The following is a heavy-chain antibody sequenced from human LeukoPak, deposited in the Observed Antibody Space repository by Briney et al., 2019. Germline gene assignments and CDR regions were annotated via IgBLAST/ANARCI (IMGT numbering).Heavy chain of an antibody. V-gene: IGHV4-61*02. Sequence: SQTLSLTCTVSGGSITSGSYYWSWVRQPAGKGLEWLGRIYFSGSTTYNPSLESRVTMSVDTSKNQISLRLDSATAADTAVYYCVREHPDKTYYYYMDVWGNGTTVTVSS. CDR3: VREHPDKTYYYYMDV. CDR1: GGSITSGSYY. J-gene: IGHJ6*03. CDR2: IYFSGST.